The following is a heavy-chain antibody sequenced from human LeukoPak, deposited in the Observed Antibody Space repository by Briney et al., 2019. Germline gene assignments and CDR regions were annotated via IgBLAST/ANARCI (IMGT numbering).Heavy chain of an antibody. J-gene: IGHJ4*02. Sequence: GGSLRLSCAAPSLTFSSYGMHWDRQAPGKGLEWVAVIWYDGSNKYSADSVKGRFTISRDNSRNTLYLQMNSLRAETAAEYYCASTHRVGGVIVPFDYWGQGTLVTVSS. V-gene: IGHV3-33*01. CDR2: IWYDGSNK. CDR3: ASTHRVGGVIVPFDY. D-gene: IGHD3-16*02. CDR1: SLTFSSYG.